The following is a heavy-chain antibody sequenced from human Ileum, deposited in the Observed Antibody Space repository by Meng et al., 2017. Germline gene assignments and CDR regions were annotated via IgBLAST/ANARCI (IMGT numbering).Heavy chain of an antibody. Sequence: QLHRWVSELLTPSEVLSLTGAVYGGSFSGYYCSWLRQPPGQGLEWFGEIKHSGNTNYNPSLKSRVTLSLDTSKNHFSLNLTSVTAADTAVYYCARGREQQLVRGFSYWGQGTLVTVSS. V-gene: IGHV4-34*01. CDR2: IKHSGNT. CDR3: ARGREQQLVRGFSY. J-gene: IGHJ4*02. D-gene: IGHD6-6*01. CDR1: GGSFSGYY.